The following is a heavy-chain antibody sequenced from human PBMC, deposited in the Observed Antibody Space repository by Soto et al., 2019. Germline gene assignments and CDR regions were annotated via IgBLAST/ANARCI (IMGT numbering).Heavy chain of an antibody. CDR3: ARAFRPYYYYYMDV. CDR2: ISAYNGNT. J-gene: IGHJ6*03. Sequence: ASVKVSCKASGYTFTSYGISWVRQAPGQGLEWMGWISAYNGNTNYAQKLQGRVTMTTDTSTSTAYMELRSLRSDDTAVYYCARAFRPYYYYYMDVGGKGTTVPVSS. V-gene: IGHV1-18*01. CDR1: GYTFTSYG.